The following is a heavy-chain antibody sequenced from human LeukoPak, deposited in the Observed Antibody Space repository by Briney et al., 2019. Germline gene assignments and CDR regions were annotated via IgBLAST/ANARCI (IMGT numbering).Heavy chain of an antibody. D-gene: IGHD3-3*01. CDR1: GGSISSYY. Sequence: SETLSLTCTVSGGSISSYYWSWIRQPPGKGLEWIGYIYYSGSTNYNPSLKSRVTISVDTSKNQFSLKLSSVTAADTAVYYCAGVRYYDFWSGYYYFDHWGQGTPVTVSS. CDR2: IYYSGST. V-gene: IGHV4-59*01. CDR3: AGVRYYDFWSGYYYFDH. J-gene: IGHJ4*02.